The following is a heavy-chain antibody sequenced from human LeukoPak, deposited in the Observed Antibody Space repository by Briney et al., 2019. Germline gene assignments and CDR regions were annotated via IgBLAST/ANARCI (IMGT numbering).Heavy chain of an antibody. D-gene: IGHD5-18*01. CDR1: GYTFTGYY. V-gene: IGHV1-2*02. CDR2: FNPKSVGT. J-gene: IGHJ4*02. CDR3: ARDTAMAKRPFDY. Sequence: ASVKVSCKASGYTFTGYYMHWGRRSPGQGVEWMGWFNPKSVGTNYAQKFQGRVTMTRDTSISTDYMELSRLRSDDTAVYDCARDTAMAKRPFDYWGQGTLVTVSS.